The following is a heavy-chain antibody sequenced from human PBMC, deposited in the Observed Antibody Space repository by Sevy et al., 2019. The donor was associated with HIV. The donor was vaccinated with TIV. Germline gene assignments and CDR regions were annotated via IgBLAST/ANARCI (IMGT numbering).Heavy chain of an antibody. CDR2: FDPDKGKT. CDR3: AILNPWGI. CDR1: GHDLTELS. V-gene: IGHV1-24*01. J-gene: IGHJ4*02. D-gene: IGHD3-16*01. Sequence: ASVKVSCKVSGHDLTELSMQWVRQAPGKGREWMGGFDPDKGKTVYAQKFQGRVTVTEDIYRDTVSMQLRRLKSEDTATYYCAILNPWGIWGQGTQVTVSS.